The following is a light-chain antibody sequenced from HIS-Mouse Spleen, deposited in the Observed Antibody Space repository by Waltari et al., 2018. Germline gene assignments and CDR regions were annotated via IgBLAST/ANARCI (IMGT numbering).Light chain of an antibody. CDR2: EDS. Sequence: SHQLTQPPAVSVSPGQTARITSSADAFTNKYAYLYQQKSGQAPVLVIYEDSKRPSGIPQGFSGSSSGTMATLTISGAQVEDEADYYCYSTDSSGNHRVFGGGTKLTVL. CDR1: AFTNKY. CDR3: YSTDSSGNHRV. V-gene: IGLV3-10*01. J-gene: IGLJ2*01.